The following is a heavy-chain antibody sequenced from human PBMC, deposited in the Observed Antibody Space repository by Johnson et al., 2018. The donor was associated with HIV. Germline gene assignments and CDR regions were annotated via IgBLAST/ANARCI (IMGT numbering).Heavy chain of an antibody. CDR1: GFTFDDYA. D-gene: IGHD7-27*01. Sequence: EVQVVESGGGLVQPGRSLRLSCAASGFTFDDYAMHWVRQAPGKGLEWVSGISWNSGSIGYADSVKGRFTISRDNAKNSLYLQMNSLRAEDTALYYCARVAGDQVVLDAFDIWGQGTMVTVSS. CDR3: ARVAGDQVVLDAFDI. CDR2: ISWNSGSI. J-gene: IGHJ3*02. V-gene: IGHV3-9*01.